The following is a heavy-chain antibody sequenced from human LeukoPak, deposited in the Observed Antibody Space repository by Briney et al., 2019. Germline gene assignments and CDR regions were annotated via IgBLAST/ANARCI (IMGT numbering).Heavy chain of an antibody. CDR1: GFTFHTYA. J-gene: IGHJ4*02. CDR2: ISGSGQST. V-gene: IGHV3-23*01. Sequence: GGSLRLSCVASGFTFHTYAMVWVRQAPGKGLEWVSTISGSGQSTYYADSVKGRFTISRDNSKNTLYLQMNSLRAEDTAVYYCAKDFAPPISIAVAGRTGYFDYWGQGTLVTVSS. CDR3: AKDFAPPISIAVAGRTGYFDY. D-gene: IGHD6-19*01.